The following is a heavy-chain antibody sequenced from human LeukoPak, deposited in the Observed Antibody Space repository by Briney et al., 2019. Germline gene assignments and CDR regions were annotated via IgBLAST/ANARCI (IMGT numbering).Heavy chain of an antibody. V-gene: IGHV1-2*02. Sequence: ASVKVSCKASGYTFTGYYMHCVRQAPGHGLEWMGWINPDSVGTNYAQKFQGRVTMTRDTSISTAYMELSRLRSDDTAVYYCARDSYYYDSSAQRGWFDPWGQGTLVTVSS. CDR2: INPDSVGT. CDR1: GYTFTGYY. J-gene: IGHJ5*02. D-gene: IGHD3-22*01. CDR3: ARDSYYYDSSAQRGWFDP.